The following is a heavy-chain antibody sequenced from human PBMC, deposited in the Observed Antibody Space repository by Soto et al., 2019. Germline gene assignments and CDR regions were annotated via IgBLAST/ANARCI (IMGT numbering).Heavy chain of an antibody. CDR2: IIPMFGIA. J-gene: IGHJ3*01. D-gene: IGHD6-19*01. CDR3: ARGGTSGWLKGAYDV. V-gene: IGHV1-69*01. CDR1: GGTLNKHA. Sequence: QVQLVQSGAEVKKPGSSVKVSCRASGGTLNKHAITWVRRAPGLGLEWLGGIIPMFGIANYPQKFQGRVTITADDSTNTAHRELNSLTSDDTAVYYCARGGTSGWLKGAYDVWGQGTMVTVSS.